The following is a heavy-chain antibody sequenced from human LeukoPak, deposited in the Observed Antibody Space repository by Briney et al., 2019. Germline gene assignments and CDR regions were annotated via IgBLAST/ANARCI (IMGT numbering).Heavy chain of an antibody. CDR3: ARAQDSSSWYLDS. CDR1: GFSISTYG. D-gene: IGHD6-13*01. V-gene: IGHV3-33*01. Sequence: GGSLRLSCAASGFSISTYGMHWVRQAPGKGLEWVAVLWYDGVNTYYADSVKGRFTISRDNSKNTLYLQMNSLRAEDAAVYYCARAQDSSSWYLDSWGRGTLVTVSS. J-gene: IGHJ4*02. CDR2: LWYDGVNT.